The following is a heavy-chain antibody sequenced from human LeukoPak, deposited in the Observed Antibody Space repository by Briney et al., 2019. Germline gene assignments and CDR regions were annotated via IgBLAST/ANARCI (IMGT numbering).Heavy chain of an antibody. CDR1: GFALSNYA. D-gene: IGHD6-13*01. CDR3: AKGQQQLVLHFDY. CDR2: ISHDGSTK. V-gene: IGHV3-30-3*01. Sequence: PGGSLRLSCAASGFALSNYAVHWVRQAPGKGLEWVAVISHDGSTKSYVDSLKGRFTISRDNSQDTVYLQMSSLRAEDTAVYYCAKGQQQLVLHFDYWGQGTLVTVSS. J-gene: IGHJ4*02.